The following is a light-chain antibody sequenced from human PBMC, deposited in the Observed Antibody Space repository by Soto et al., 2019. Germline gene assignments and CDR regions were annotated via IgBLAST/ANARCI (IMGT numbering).Light chain of an antibody. J-gene: IGKJ4*01. V-gene: IGKV1-5*03. CDR1: HTISSW. CDR2: KAS. Sequence: DIQMTQSPSTLSASVVDRVTITCRASHTISSWLAWYQQKPGKAPKLLIYKASTLKSGVPSRFSGSGSGTEFTLTISSLEPEDFAVYYCQQRSNWTLTFGGGTKVDNK. CDR3: QQRSNWTLT.